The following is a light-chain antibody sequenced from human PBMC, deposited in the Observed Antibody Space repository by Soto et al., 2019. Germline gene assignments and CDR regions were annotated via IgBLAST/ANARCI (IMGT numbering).Light chain of an antibody. Sequence: DIQMTQSPSTLSASVVDRVTITCLASQSFTKWLAWYQQKPGKAPRLLMHDASSLESGVPSRFSGSGSGTEFTLTISSLQPDDFATYYCQQYDTYPWTFGQGTKVDIK. CDR2: DAS. J-gene: IGKJ1*01. V-gene: IGKV1-5*01. CDR3: QQYDTYPWT. CDR1: QSFTKW.